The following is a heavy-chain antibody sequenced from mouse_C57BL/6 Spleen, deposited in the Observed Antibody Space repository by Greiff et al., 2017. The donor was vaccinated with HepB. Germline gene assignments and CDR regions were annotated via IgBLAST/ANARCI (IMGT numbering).Heavy chain of an antibody. J-gene: IGHJ1*03. CDR3: TRENDSSYWYFDV. CDR1: GFTFSSYA. CDR2: ISSGGDYI. D-gene: IGHD2-13*01. Sequence: EVKVVESGEGLVKPGGSLKLSCAASGFTFSSYAMSWVRQTPEKRLEWVAYISSGGDYIYYADTVKGRFTISRDNARNTLYLQMSSLKSEDTAMYDCTRENDSSYWYFDVWGTGTTVTVSS. V-gene: IGHV5-9-1*02.